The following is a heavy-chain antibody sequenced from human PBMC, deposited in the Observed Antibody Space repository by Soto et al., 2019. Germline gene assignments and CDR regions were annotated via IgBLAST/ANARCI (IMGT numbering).Heavy chain of an antibody. Sequence: SETLSLTCTVSGGSISSYYWSWIRQPPGKGLEWIGYIYYSGSTNYNPSLKSRVTISVDTSKNQFSLKLSSVTAADTAVYCCARSYYYGSGSYYYYWGQGTLVTVSS. CDR2: IYYSGST. CDR3: ARSYYYGSGSYYYY. V-gene: IGHV4-59*01. J-gene: IGHJ4*02. CDR1: GGSISSYY. D-gene: IGHD3-10*01.